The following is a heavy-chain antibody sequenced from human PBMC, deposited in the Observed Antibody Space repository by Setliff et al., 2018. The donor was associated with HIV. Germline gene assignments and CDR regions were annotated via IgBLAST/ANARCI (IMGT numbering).Heavy chain of an antibody. V-gene: IGHV4-4*07. CDR2: IYTSGST. D-gene: IGHD3-22*01. Sequence: SETLSLTCTVSGGSIKSYYWSYIRQSVGKGLEWLGRIYTSGSTNYNPSLQSRVTMSIDTSKNQFSLRLTSVTAADTAVYYCAKERLGTSGYYYFDYWGQGTLVTVSS. J-gene: IGHJ4*02. CDR1: GGSIKSYY. CDR3: AKERLGTSGYYYFDY.